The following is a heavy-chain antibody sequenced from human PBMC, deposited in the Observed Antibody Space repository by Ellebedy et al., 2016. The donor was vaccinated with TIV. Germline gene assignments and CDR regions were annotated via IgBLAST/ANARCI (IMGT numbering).Heavy chain of an antibody. D-gene: IGHD2-2*03. Sequence: ASVKVSXKASGYTFTSYYMHWVRQAPGQGLEWMGIINPSGGSTSYAQKFQGRVIMTGDTSTSTVYMELSSLRSEDTAVYYCARGFRLDSSVRYWGQGTLVTVSS. CDR3: ARGFRLDSSVRY. J-gene: IGHJ4*02. V-gene: IGHV1-46*01. CDR1: GYTFTSYY. CDR2: INPSGGST.